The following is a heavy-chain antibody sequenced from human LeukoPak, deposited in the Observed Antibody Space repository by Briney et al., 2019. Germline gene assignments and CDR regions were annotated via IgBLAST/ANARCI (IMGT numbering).Heavy chain of an antibody. V-gene: IGHV3-23*01. Sequence: PGGSLRLSCAASGFSFSSCAMSWVRQAPGKGPQWVSGVSDDGNSRYYADSLKGRFTISRDNSANTVYLQMNNLADEDTAVYYCVKEGEGHSYAPQTGPPTWGKGTLVTVSS. J-gene: IGHJ5*02. D-gene: IGHD5-18*01. CDR3: VKEGEGHSYAPQTGPPT. CDR1: GFSFSSCA. CDR2: VSDDGNSR.